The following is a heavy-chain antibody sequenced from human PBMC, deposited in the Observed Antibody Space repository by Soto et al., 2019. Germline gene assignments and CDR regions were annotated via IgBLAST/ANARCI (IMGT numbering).Heavy chain of an antibody. CDR1: GDSVSSNSVG. CDR3: ARNLKSSFDY. J-gene: IGHJ4*02. CDR2: AYYRSKWNI. V-gene: IGHV6-1*01. D-gene: IGHD3-9*01. Sequence: SQTLSLTCAISGDSVSSNSVGWHWVRQSPSRGLEWLGRAYYRSKWNIDYAPSLKSRITFNPDMSNNQFSLQLRSVTPEDTAVYYCARNLKSSFDYWGRGTLVTVSS.